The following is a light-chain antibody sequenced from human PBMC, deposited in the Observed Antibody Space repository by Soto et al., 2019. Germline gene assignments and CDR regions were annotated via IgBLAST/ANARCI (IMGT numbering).Light chain of an antibody. CDR1: SSDVGGCKF. J-gene: IGLJ1*01. Sequence: ALTQPPSASGSPGQSVTISCTGTSSDVGGCKFVSWYQQYPGKAPKLIIYEVSKRTSGVPDRFSGFKSGNTASLTVSGLQAEDEADYYCSSCAGSNNPYVFGTGTKLTVL. CDR2: EVS. V-gene: IGLV2-8*01. CDR3: SSCAGSNNPYV.